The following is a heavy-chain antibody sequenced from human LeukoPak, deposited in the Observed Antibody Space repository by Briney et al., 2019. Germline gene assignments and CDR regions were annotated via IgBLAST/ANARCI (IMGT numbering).Heavy chain of an antibody. J-gene: IGHJ4*02. CDR1: GFTFSSYA. D-gene: IGHD5-18*01. Sequence: PGGSLRLSCAASGFTFSSYAMSWVCQAPGKGLEWVSAISGSGGSTYYADSVKGRFTISRDNSKNTLYLQMNSLRAEDTAVYYCAKDLRGYSYTIDYWGQGTLVTVSS. V-gene: IGHV3-23*01. CDR3: AKDLRGYSYTIDY. CDR2: ISGSGGST.